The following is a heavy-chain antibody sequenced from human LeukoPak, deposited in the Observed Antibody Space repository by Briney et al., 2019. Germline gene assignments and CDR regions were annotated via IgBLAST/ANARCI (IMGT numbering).Heavy chain of an antibody. CDR2: IWYDGSNK. Sequence: GGSLRLSCAASGFTFSSYGMHWVRQAPGKGLEWVAVIWYDGSNKYYADSVKGRFTISRDNSKNTLYLQMNSLRAEDTAVYYCAKGRDSYGRFDPWGQRTLVTVSS. D-gene: IGHD5-18*01. V-gene: IGHV3-33*06. CDR1: GFTFSSYG. J-gene: IGHJ5*02. CDR3: AKGRDSYGRFDP.